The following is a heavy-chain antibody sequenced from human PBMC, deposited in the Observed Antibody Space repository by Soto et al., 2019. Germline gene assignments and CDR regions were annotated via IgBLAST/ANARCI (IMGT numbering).Heavy chain of an antibody. J-gene: IGHJ4*02. CDR2: IYYSGST. CDR1: GGSISSDY. D-gene: IGHD5-18*01. Sequence: QVQLQESGPGLVKPSETLSLTCTVSGGSISSDYWRWIRQSPGKGLEWFGYIYYSGSTKYNPSLKSRVTISVDTSKNQFSLKLSSVTAADTAVYYCARGRGDTAMAWYYWGQGTLVTVSS. CDR3: ARGRGDTAMAWYY. V-gene: IGHV4-59*13.